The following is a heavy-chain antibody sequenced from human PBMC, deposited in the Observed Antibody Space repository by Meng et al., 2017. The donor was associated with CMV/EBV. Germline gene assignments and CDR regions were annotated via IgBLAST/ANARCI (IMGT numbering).Heavy chain of an antibody. D-gene: IGHD2-21*02. Sequence: GGSLRLSCAASGFTFSSYEMNWVRQAPGKGLEWVSYISSSGSTIYYADSVKGRFTISRDNAKNSLYLQMNSLRAEDTAVYYCVRSMTLGAFDIWGQGTMVTVSS. CDR1: GFTFSSYE. CDR3: VRSMTLGAFDI. J-gene: IGHJ3*02. V-gene: IGHV3-48*03. CDR2: ISSSGSTI.